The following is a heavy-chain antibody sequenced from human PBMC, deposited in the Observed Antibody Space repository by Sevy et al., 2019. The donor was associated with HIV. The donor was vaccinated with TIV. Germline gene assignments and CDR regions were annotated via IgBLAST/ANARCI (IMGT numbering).Heavy chain of an antibody. D-gene: IGHD5-18*01. Sequence: GGSLRLSCAASGFTFSSYGMHWARQAPGKGLEWVAVISYDGSNKYYADSVKGRFTISRDNSKNTLYLQMNSLRAEDTAVYYCAKDHRRDTAMVAPVFDYWGQGTLVTVSS. CDR1: GFTFSSYG. CDR3: AKDHRRDTAMVAPVFDY. J-gene: IGHJ4*02. V-gene: IGHV3-30*18. CDR2: ISYDGSNK.